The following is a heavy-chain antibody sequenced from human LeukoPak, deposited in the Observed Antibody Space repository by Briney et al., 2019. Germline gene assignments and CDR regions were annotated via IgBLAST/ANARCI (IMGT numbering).Heavy chain of an antibody. CDR2: INPNSGGT. Sequence: ASVKVSCKASGYTFTGYYMHWVRQAPGQGLEWMGWINPNSGGTNYAQKFQGWVTMTRDTSISTAYMELSRLRSDDTAVYYCARDSEKSRYYYYGMDVWGQGTTVTVSS. D-gene: IGHD6-13*01. CDR1: GYTFTGYY. J-gene: IGHJ6*02. V-gene: IGHV1-2*04. CDR3: ARDSEKSRYYYYGMDV.